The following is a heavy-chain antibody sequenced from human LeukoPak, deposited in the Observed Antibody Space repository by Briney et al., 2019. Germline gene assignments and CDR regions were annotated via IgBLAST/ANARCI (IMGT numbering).Heavy chain of an antibody. CDR3: ASGGPYGMDV. Sequence: PGGSLRLSCAASGFTFSSYSMNWVRRAPGKGLEWVSSISSSGSYIYYADSVKGRFTISRDNAKNSLYLQMNSLRAEDTAVYYCASGGPYGMDVWSQGTTVTVSS. J-gene: IGHJ6*02. CDR1: GFTFSSYS. CDR2: ISSSGSYI. V-gene: IGHV3-21*01. D-gene: IGHD3-10*01.